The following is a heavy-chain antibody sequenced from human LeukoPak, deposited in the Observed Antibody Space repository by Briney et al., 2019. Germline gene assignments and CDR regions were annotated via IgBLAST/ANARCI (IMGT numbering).Heavy chain of an antibody. V-gene: IGHV4-61*01. J-gene: IGHJ4*02. CDR2: IYYIGST. CDR3: ARAQRYSYGYFDY. Sequence: SETLSLTCTVSGDSVSRSSYYWTWIRQPPGKGLEWIGYIYYIGSTNYNPSLRSRLTMSVDTSKNQFSLRLSSVIAADTAVYYCARAQRYSYGYFDYWGQGFLVTVSS. D-gene: IGHD5-18*01. CDR1: GDSVSRSSYY.